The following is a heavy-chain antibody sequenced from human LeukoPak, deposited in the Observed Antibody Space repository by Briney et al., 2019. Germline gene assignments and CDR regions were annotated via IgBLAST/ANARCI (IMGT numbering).Heavy chain of an antibody. CDR1: GGSISSYY. D-gene: IGHD3-22*01. CDR2: IYYSGST. CDR3: ARGADSSGLFDY. Sequence: SETLSLTCTVSGGSISSYYWRWIRQPPGKGLEWIGYIYYSGSTNYNPSLKSRVTISVDTSKNQFSLKLSSVTAADTAVYYCARGADSSGLFDYWGQGTLVTVSS. J-gene: IGHJ4*02. V-gene: IGHV4-59*01.